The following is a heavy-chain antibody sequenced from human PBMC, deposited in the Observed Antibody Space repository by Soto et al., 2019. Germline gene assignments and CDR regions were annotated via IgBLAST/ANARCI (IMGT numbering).Heavy chain of an antibody. V-gene: IGHV4-34*01. CDR1: GGSFSGYY. D-gene: IGHD5-12*01. J-gene: IGHJ3*02. Sequence: SETLSLTCAVYGGSFSGYYWSWIRQPPGKGLEWIGEINHSGSTNYNPSLKSRVTISVDTSKNQFSLKLSSVTAADTAVYYCARGSTSSLDSGYDIKLGDWRAFDIWGQGTMVTVSS. CDR3: ARGSTSSLDSGYDIKLGDWRAFDI. CDR2: INHSGST.